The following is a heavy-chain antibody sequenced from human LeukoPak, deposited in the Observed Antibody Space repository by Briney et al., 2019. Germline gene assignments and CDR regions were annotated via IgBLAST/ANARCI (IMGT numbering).Heavy chain of an antibody. Sequence: GGSLRLSCAASGFTFSSYGMHWVRQAPGKGLEWVSVISGSGGSTYYADSVKGRFTISRDNSKNTLYLQMNSLRAEDTAVYYCAKNNDYGDHPDYWGQGTLVTVSS. J-gene: IGHJ4*02. CDR1: GFTFSSYG. D-gene: IGHD4-17*01. CDR3: AKNNDYGDHPDY. V-gene: IGHV3-23*01. CDR2: ISGSGGST.